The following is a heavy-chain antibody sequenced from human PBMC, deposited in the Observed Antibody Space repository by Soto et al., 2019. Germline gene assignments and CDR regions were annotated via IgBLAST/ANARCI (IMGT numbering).Heavy chain of an antibody. J-gene: IGHJ4*02. V-gene: IGHV3-7*03. CDR3: ARAQEVVTHHDY. CDR2: IKQDGSEK. CDR1: GFTFSSYW. D-gene: IGHD2-21*02. Sequence: EVQLVESGGGLVQPGGSLRLSCAASGFTFSSYWMSWVRQAPGKGLEWVANIKQDGSEKYYVDSVKGRFTISRDNAKNTLYLQMNSLRAEDTGVYYCARAQEVVTHHDYWGQGTLVTVSS.